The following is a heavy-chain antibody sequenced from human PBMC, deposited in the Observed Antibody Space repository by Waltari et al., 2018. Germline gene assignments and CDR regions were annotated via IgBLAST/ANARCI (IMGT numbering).Heavy chain of an antibody. CDR1: GFTFSSYA. J-gene: IGHJ4*02. CDR3: AKGSGGSSYGYFDY. Sequence: VQLVETGGGLVQPGGSLRLSCAASGFTFSSYAIQWARQAPGKGLEWISVINNSGSYRYYADSVKGRFTISRDNSKNTLSLQMNSLRAEDTAVYYCAKGSGGSSYGYFDYWGQGVLVTVSS. CDR2: INNSGSYR. D-gene: IGHD6-19*01. V-gene: IGHV3-NL1*01.